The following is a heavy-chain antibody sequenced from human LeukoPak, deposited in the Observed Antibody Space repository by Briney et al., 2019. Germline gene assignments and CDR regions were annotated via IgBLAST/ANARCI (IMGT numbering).Heavy chain of an antibody. J-gene: IGHJ4*02. CDR1: GFTFSNYG. Sequence: GGSLRLSCAASGFTFSNYGMHWVRQAPGKGLEWVAVISYDGSNKYYADSVKGRFTISRDNSKNTLYLQMNSLRAEDTAVYYCAKTRSPYQSLLEYDYWGQGTLVTVSS. V-gene: IGHV3-30*18. CDR2: ISYDGSNK. CDR3: AKTRSPYQSLLEYDY. D-gene: IGHD2-2*01.